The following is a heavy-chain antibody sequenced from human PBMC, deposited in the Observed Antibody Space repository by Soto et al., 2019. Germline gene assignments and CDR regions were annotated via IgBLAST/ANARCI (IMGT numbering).Heavy chain of an antibody. D-gene: IGHD1-20*01. CDR2: ISGSGGST. J-gene: IGHJ4*02. V-gene: IGHV3-23*01. CDR3: AKGRPGITGTYYFDY. Sequence: GGSLRLSCAASGFSFSSYAMSWVRQAPGKGLEWVSAISGSGGSTYYADSVKGRFTISRDNSKNTLYLQINSLRAEDTAVYYCAKGRPGITGTYYFDYWGQGTLVTVSS. CDR1: GFSFSSYA.